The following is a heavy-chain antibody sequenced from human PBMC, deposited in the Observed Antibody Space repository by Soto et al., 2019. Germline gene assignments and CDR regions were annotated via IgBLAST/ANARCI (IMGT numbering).Heavy chain of an antibody. CDR1: GFTVSSNY. J-gene: IGHJ4*02. Sequence: EVPLVESGGGLIQPGGSLRLSCAASGFTVSSNYMTWVRQAPGKGLEWVSLIYADGRTYYADSVKGRFTISRDNSKNTLYLQMNSLRTEDTAMYYCARERDTTGYILAYWGQGTLVTVSS. CDR2: IYADGRT. V-gene: IGHV3-53*01. D-gene: IGHD3-22*01. CDR3: ARERDTTGYILAY.